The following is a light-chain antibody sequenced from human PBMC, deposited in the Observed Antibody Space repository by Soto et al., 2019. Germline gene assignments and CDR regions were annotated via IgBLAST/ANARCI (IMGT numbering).Light chain of an antibody. Sequence: DIVVTQSPATLSASPGERVTLSCRASQFVSSRLAWYQRRPGQVPRLPIYDTSTRAPGISARFSGSGSGTEFTLTISSLQSEDFAVYYCQEYIQWPPGMFGTGTKVDIK. CDR3: QEYIQWPPGM. CDR2: DTS. CDR1: QFVSSR. J-gene: IGKJ1*01. V-gene: IGKV3-15*01.